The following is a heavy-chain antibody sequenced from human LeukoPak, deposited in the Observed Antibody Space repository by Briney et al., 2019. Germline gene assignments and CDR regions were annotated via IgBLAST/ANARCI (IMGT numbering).Heavy chain of an antibody. J-gene: IGHJ3*02. Sequence: SETLSLTCAVYGGSFSGYYWSWIRQPPGKGLEWIGEINHSGSTNYNPSLKSRVTISVDTSKNQFSLKLSSVTAADTAVYYCARVSGDYGASSLDIWGQGTMVTVSS. V-gene: IGHV4-34*01. CDR1: GGSFSGYY. CDR3: ARVSGDYGASSLDI. D-gene: IGHD4-17*01. CDR2: INHSGST.